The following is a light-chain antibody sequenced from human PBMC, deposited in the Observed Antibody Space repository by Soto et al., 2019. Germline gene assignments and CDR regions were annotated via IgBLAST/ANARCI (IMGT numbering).Light chain of an antibody. CDR2: DAS. CDR1: QSVSSN. Sequence: EKVMTQSPATLSVSPGERATLSCRASQSVSSNLAWYQQKPGKAPRLLIYDASTRATGIPARFSGSGSGTEFTLTISSLQSEDLAVYYCQQYDDWPETFGQGTKVDIK. V-gene: IGKV3-15*01. CDR3: QQYDDWPET. J-gene: IGKJ1*01.